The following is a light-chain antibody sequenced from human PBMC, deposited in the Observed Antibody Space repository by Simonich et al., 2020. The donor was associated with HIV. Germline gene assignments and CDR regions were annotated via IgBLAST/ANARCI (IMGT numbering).Light chain of an antibody. J-gene: IGKJ3*01. CDR2: AAS. V-gene: IGKV1-8*01. CDR3: QQYYSYPFT. CDR1: QGISSY. Sequence: AIRMTQSPSSLSASTGERVTITCRASQGISSYLAWYQQKPGKAPKLLIYAASTLQSVVPSMFSGSGSGTDFTLTISCLQSEDFATYYCQQYYSYPFTFGPGTKVGIK.